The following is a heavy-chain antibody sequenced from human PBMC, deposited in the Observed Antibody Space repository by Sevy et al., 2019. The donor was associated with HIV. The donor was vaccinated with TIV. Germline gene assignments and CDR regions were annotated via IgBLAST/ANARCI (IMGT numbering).Heavy chain of an antibody. CDR3: ARVPILVGATRGWFDP. D-gene: IGHD1-26*01. CDR1: GGSISSYY. Sequence: SETLSLTCTVSGGSISSYYWSWIRQPPGKGLEWIGYIYYSGSTNYNPSPKRGVTISVDTSKNQFALKLSSMTAAETAVYYCARVPILVGATRGWFDPWGQGTLVTVSS. J-gene: IGHJ5*02. CDR2: IYYSGST. V-gene: IGHV4-59*13.